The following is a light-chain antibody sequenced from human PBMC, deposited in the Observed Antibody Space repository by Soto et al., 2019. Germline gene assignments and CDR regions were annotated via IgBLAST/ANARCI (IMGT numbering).Light chain of an antibody. CDR3: SSYTSSSTLPYV. J-gene: IGLJ1*01. CDR2: EVS. V-gene: IGLV2-14*01. CDR1: SSDVGGYNY. Sequence: QSALTQPASVSGSPGQSITISCTGTSSDVGGYNYVSWYQQHPGKAPKLMIYEVSNRPSGVSNRFSGSKSGNTASLTISGLQAEDEADHYCSSYTSSSTLPYVFGTGTKV.